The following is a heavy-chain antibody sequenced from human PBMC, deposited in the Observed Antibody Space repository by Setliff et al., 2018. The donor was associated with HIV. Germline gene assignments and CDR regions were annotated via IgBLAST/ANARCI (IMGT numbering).Heavy chain of an antibody. CDR3: ARSCRSSGYCHFAY. J-gene: IGHJ4*02. CDR1: GYTFDGHY. V-gene: IGHV1-2*06. Sequence: ASVKVSCKTSGYTFDGHYLHWVRQAPGQGLEWMGRISPNNFNTQYAKNFQGRVTMTWDTSTNTGYMEVYRLRCDDTAVYFCARSCRSSGYCHFAYWGQGTLVTVSS. D-gene: IGHD3-22*01. CDR2: ISPNNFNT.